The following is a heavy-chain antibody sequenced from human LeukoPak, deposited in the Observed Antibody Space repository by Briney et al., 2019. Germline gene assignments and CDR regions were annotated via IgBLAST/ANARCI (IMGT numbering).Heavy chain of an antibody. CDR2: INHSGST. V-gene: IGHV4-34*01. CDR1: GGSFSGYY. CDR3: AGSKTYYYGSGRSWYNWFDP. J-gene: IGHJ5*02. Sequence: PSETLSLTCAVYGGSFSGYYWSWIRQPPGKGLEWIGEINHSGSTNYNPSLKSRVTISVDTSKNQFSLKLSSVTAADTAVYYCAGSKTYYYGSGRSWYNWFDPWGQGTLVTVSS. D-gene: IGHD3-10*01.